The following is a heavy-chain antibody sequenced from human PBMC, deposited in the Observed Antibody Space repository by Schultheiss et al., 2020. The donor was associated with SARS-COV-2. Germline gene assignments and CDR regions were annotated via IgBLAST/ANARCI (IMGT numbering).Heavy chain of an antibody. CDR1: GFTFSSYD. CDR2: ISGSGGST. D-gene: IGHD6-13*01. V-gene: IGHV3-23*01. J-gene: IGHJ6*02. Sequence: GGSLRLSCAASGFTFSSYDMHWVRQATGKGLEWVSAISGSGGSTYYADSVKGRFTISRDNSKNSLYLQMNSLRAEDTAVYYCAREYCSSWSNRGMDVWGQGTTVTVSS. CDR3: AREYCSSWSNRGMDV.